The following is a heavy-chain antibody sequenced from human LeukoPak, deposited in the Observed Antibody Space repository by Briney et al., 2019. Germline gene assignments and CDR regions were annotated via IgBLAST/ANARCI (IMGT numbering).Heavy chain of an antibody. J-gene: IGHJ4*02. CDR2: ISSSSSTI. CDR3: AREGDYYDSSGFDY. Sequence: PGRSLRLSCAASGFTFSSYSMNWVRQAPGKGLEWVSYISSSSSTIYYADSVKGRFTISRDNAKNSLYLQMNSLRAEDTAVYYCAREGDYYDSSGFDYWGQGTLVTVSS. CDR1: GFTFSSYS. D-gene: IGHD3-22*01. V-gene: IGHV3-48*04.